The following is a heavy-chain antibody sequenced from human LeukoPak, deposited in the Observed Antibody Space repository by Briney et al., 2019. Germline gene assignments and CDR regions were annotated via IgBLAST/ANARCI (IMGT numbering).Heavy chain of an antibody. J-gene: IGHJ4*02. Sequence: GGSLRLSCEASGFTFNIYWMSWVRQAPGRGLEWVANIKQDGSEKYYVDSVKGRSTISRDNAKNSLYLQVSSLRAEDTAVYYCARDYLGDWGQGTLVTVSS. CDR2: IKQDGSEK. D-gene: IGHD3-16*02. CDR3: ARDYLGD. V-gene: IGHV3-7*01. CDR1: GFTFNIYW.